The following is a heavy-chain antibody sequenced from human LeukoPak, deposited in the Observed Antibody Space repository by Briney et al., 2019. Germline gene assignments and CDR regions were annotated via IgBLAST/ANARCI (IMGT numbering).Heavy chain of an antibody. CDR2: INSDGSIT. V-gene: IGHV3-74*01. J-gene: IGHJ4*02. D-gene: IGHD3-10*01. CDR1: EFTFSSYW. Sequence: RGSLRLSCAASEFTFSSYWMHWVRQAPGKGLVWVSRINSDGSITTYADSVKGRFTISRDNAKNTVYLQMNSLRAEDTAVYYCTRGGVDYWGQGTLVTVSS. CDR3: TRGGVDY.